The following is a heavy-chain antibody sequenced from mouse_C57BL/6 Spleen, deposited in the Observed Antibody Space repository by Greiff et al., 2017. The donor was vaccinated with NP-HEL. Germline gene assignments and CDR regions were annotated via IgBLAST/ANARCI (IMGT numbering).Heavy chain of an antibody. CDR1: GYAFSSSW. CDR2: IYPGDGDT. V-gene: IGHV1-82*01. D-gene: IGHD2-1*01. Sequence: QVQLKESGPELVKPGASVKISCKASGYAFSSSWMNWVKQRPGKGLEWIGRIYPGDGDTNYNGKFKGKATLTADKSSSTAYMQLSSLTSEDSAVYFCARGSDLLWDYFDYWGQGTTLTVSS. CDR3: ARGSDLLWDYFDY. J-gene: IGHJ2*01.